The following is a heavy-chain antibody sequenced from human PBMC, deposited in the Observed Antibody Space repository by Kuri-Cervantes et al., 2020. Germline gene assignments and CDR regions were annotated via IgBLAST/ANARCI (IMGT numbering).Heavy chain of an antibody. Sequence: ASVKVSCKASGYTFTNYPITWVRQAPGQGLEWMGWNSDDSGDTNYAQKFQGRVTMTTDTSTNTAYMDLRSLRSEDTAVYYCARGYGSPYYFDYWGQGTLVTVSS. CDR1: GYTFTNYP. J-gene: IGHJ4*02. V-gene: IGHV1-18*01. D-gene: IGHD3-10*01. CDR3: ARGYGSPYYFDY. CDR2: NSDDSGDT.